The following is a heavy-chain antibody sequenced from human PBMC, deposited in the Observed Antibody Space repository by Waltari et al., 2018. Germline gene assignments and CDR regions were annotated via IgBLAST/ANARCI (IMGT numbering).Heavy chain of an antibody. D-gene: IGHD1-20*01. Sequence: EVQLVESGGGLVQPGGSLRLSCAASGFTFSSYWMHWVRQAPGKGLVLVSRINGDGSDTKYADSVKGRFTISRDNAKNTLYLLMNSLRAEDTSVYYCVAYNRANAPIWGQGTMVSVSS. CDR3: VAYNRANAPI. CDR2: INGDGSDT. CDR1: GFTFSSYW. J-gene: IGHJ3*02. V-gene: IGHV3-74*01.